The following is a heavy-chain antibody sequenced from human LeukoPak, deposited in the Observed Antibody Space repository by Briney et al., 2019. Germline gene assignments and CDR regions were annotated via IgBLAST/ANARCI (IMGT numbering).Heavy chain of an antibody. CDR1: GFTFSSYS. V-gene: IGHV3-23*01. CDR3: AKGCNGVWWFGELCGAFDI. Sequence: PGGSLRLSCAASGFTFSSYSMSWVRQAPGKGLEWVSAISGSGGSTYYADSVKGRFTISRDNSKNTLYLQMNSLRAEDTAVYYCAKGCNGVWWFGELCGAFDIWGQGTMVTVSS. J-gene: IGHJ3*02. D-gene: IGHD3-10*01. CDR2: ISGSGGST.